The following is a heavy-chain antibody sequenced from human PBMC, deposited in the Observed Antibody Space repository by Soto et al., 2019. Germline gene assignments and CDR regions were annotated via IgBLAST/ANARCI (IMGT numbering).Heavy chain of an antibody. J-gene: IGHJ4*02. D-gene: IGHD6-19*01. V-gene: IGHV3-30*01. CDR3: ARDRGVVAGSFDY. CDR2: ISYDGSNK. Sequence: QVQLVESGGGVVQPGRSLRLSCAASGVTFSNYAMHWVRQAPGKGLEWVAVISYDGSNKYYADSVKGRFTISRDNSKNTLNLQMNSLRVDDTAVYYCARDRGVVAGSFDYWGQGTLVTASS. CDR1: GVTFSNYA.